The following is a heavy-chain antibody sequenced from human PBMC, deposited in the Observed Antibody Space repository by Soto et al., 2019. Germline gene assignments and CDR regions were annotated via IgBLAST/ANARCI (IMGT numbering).Heavy chain of an antibody. J-gene: IGHJ6*02. D-gene: IGHD3-9*01. CDR2: IYYSGST. V-gene: IGHV4-61*01. Sequence: SETLSLTCTVSGGSVSSGSYYWSWIRQPPGKGLEWIGYIYYSGSTNYNPSLKSRVTISVDTSKNQFSLKLSSVTAADTAVYYCARVSFNTYYDILTGYDYYYYGMDVWGQGTTVTVSS. CDR3: ARVSFNTYYDILTGYDYYYYGMDV. CDR1: GGSVSSGSYY.